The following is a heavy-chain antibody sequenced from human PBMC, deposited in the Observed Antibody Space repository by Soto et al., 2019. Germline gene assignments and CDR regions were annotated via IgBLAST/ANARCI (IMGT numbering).Heavy chain of an antibody. CDR1: DDFISSYY. J-gene: IGHJ6*02. V-gene: IGHV4-4*07. D-gene: IGHD3-9*01. CDR2: VSTNRAT. CDR3: ARADYEILTGSYAMDV. Sequence: SETLSLTCTVSDDFISSYYWNWIRQPAWKGLEWIGRVSTNRATNYNPSLESRVTMSVDTSKNQFSLKLTSVTAADTAVYFCARADYEILTGSYAMDVWGQGTTVTVSS.